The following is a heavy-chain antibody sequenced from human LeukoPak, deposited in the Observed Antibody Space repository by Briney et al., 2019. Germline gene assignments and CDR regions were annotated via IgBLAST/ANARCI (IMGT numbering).Heavy chain of an antibody. J-gene: IGHJ4*02. V-gene: IGHV1-18*01. CDR1: GYTFTNFG. D-gene: IGHD1-1*01. CDR2: ISAYNGNP. Sequence: ASVKVSCKASGYTFTNFGVAWVRQAPGQGLESMAWISAYNGNPNYAQKFQGRVTMTTDTSTSTAYMELRNLTSDETAVYFCARGGGTRVYYFDYWGQGTLVTVSS. CDR3: ARGGGTRVYYFDY.